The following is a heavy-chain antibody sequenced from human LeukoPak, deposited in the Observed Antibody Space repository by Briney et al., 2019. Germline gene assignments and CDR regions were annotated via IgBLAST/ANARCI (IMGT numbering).Heavy chain of an antibody. CDR3: ASGPGGYSYGYPFDL. J-gene: IGHJ4*02. V-gene: IGHV1-18*01. Sequence: GASVKVSCKASGYTFTNYGISWVRQAPGQGLEWMGRISAYNGNTNYAQKLQGRVTMTTDTSTSTAYMELRSLRSDDTAVYYCASGPGGYSYGYPFDLWGQGTLVTVSS. CDR1: GYTFTNYG. D-gene: IGHD5-18*01. CDR2: ISAYNGNT.